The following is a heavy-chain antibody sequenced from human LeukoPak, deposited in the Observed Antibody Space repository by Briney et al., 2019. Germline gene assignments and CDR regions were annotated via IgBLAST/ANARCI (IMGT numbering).Heavy chain of an antibody. CDR2: VSGGGDNT. D-gene: IGHD2-15*01. CDR3: ARENIVVVVAATTFDY. V-gene: IGHV3-NL1*01. J-gene: IGHJ4*02. Sequence: PGRSLRLSCAASGFTFSSYGMHWVRQAPGKGLEWVSSVSGGGDNTYYADSVQGRFTISRDNSKNTLYLQMNSLRAEDTAVYYCARENIVVVVAATTFDYWGQGTLVTVSS. CDR1: GFTFSSYG.